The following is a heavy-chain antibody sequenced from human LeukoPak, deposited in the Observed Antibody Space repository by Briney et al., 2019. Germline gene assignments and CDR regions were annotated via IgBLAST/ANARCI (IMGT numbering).Heavy chain of an antibody. CDR2: ISNDERNK. Sequence: GGSLRLSCVASGFIFHNFAMHWVRQAPGKGLEWVAVISNDERNKYYRDSVKGRFTISRDNSKNTVYLQMNSLRTEDTTVYYCARPSPPGDGYNPCDYWGPGALVIVSS. CDR1: GFIFHNFA. J-gene: IGHJ4*02. CDR3: ARPSPPGDGYNPCDY. V-gene: IGHV3-30*04. D-gene: IGHD5-24*01.